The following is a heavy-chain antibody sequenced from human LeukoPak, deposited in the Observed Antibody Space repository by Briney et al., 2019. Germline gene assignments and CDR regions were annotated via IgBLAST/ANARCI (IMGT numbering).Heavy chain of an antibody. CDR3: ARGCSSTSCYFGFDP. CDR2: INPNSGGT. CDR1: GYTFTGYY. Sequence: ASVKVSCKASGYTFTGYYMHWVRQAPGQGLEWMGWINPNSGGTNYAQKFQGWVTMARDTSISTAYMELSRLRSDDTAVYYCARGCSSTSCYFGFDPWGQGTLVTVSS. V-gene: IGHV1-2*04. J-gene: IGHJ5*02. D-gene: IGHD2-2*01.